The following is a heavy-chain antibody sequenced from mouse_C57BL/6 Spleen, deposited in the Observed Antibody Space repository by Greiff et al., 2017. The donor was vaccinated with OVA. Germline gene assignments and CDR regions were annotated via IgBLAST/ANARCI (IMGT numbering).Heavy chain of an antibody. V-gene: IGHV1-82*01. J-gene: IGHJ2*01. CDR3: ARWGTTVVDYFDY. Sequence: LQESGPELVKPGASVKISCKASGYAFSSSWMNWVKQRPGKGLEWIGRIYPGDGDTNYNGKFKGKATLTADKSSSTAYMQLSSLTSEDSAVYFCARWGTTVVDYFDYWGQGTTLTVSS. D-gene: IGHD1-1*01. CDR1: GYAFSSSW. CDR2: IYPGDGDT.